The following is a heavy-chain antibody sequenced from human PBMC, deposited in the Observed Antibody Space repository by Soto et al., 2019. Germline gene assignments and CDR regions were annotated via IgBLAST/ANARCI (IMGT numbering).Heavy chain of an antibody. J-gene: IGHJ5*02. CDR1: GFTFSGYW. CDR2: IKRDGSES. V-gene: IGHV3-7*03. Sequence: EALLVESGGGLVQPGGSLRLSCAASGFTFSGYWMSWVRQAPGKGLEWVASIKRDGSESHYVDSVKGRFTISRDNAKSSVYLQMKSLRAEDTAVYYCARDPGPRPAAIRGLGWFDPWCQGTLVTVSS. D-gene: IGHD2-2*01. CDR3: ARDPGPRPAAIRGLGWFDP.